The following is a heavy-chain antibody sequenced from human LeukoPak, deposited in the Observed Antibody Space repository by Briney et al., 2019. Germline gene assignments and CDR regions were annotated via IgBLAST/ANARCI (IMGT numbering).Heavy chain of an antibody. D-gene: IGHD6-13*01. CDR1: GGSFSGYY. V-gene: IGHV4-34*03. J-gene: IGHJ3*02. CDR2: INHSGST. Sequence: PSETLSLTCAVYGGSFSGYYWSWIRQPPGKGLEWIGEINHSGSTNYNPSLKSRVTISVDTSKNQFSLKLSSVTAADTAVYYCVTRRYSSSWSAFDIWGQGTMVTVSS. CDR3: VTRRYSSSWSAFDI.